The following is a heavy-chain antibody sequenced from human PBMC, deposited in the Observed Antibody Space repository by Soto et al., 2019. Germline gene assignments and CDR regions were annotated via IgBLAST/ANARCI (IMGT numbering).Heavy chain of an antibody. D-gene: IGHD7-27*01. CDR1: GFTFSIYG. J-gene: IGHJ4*02. V-gene: IGHV3-23*01. CDR3: AKEWSRHWVPPLDS. CDR2: ITGGDGRT. Sequence: EVQLLESGGGLVQPGGSLRLSCAASGFTFSIYGMSWVRQVPGKEPEWVSGITGGDGRTYYTDSVKGRFTISRDNSKNTLYLEMNSLRADDTAVYYCAKEWSRHWVPPLDSWGQGTLVTVSS.